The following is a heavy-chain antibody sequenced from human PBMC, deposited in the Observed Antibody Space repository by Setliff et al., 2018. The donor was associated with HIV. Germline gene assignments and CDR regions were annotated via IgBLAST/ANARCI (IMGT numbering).Heavy chain of an antibody. D-gene: IGHD1-1*01. CDR3: TSVNNFRSVYFAS. V-gene: IGHV2-5*02. CDR2: IYWDGDK. J-gene: IGHJ4*02. CDR1: GFSLATDGVA. Sequence: SGPTLVNPTQTLTLTCDFSGFSLATDGVAVXXIRQPPGKGPEWLALIYWDGDKRYNPSLKDRLTITKATSNNHVVLMMSNMDPADTATYYCTSVNNFRSVYFASWGQGTLVTVSS.